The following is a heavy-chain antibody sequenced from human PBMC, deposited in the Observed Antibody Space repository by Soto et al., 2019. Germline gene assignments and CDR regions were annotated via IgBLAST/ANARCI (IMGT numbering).Heavy chain of an antibody. D-gene: IGHD6-13*01. Sequence: QVQLVQSGAEVKKPGSSVKVSCKASGGTFSSYAISWVRQAPGQGLEWMGGIIPIFGTANYAQKFQGRVTSTADESTSTAYMELSGLRSEDTAVYDCAYLLSSPLAAAYGMDVWGQGTTVTVSS. V-gene: IGHV1-69*01. J-gene: IGHJ6*02. CDR3: AYLLSSPLAAAYGMDV. CDR2: IIPIFGTA. CDR1: GGTFSSYA.